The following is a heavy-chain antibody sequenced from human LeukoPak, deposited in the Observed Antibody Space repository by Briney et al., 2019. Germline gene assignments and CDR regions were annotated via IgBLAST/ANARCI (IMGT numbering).Heavy chain of an antibody. J-gene: IGHJ4*02. CDR2: ISSGGGNI. CDR3: ARVQVVRGVRTNFDY. V-gene: IGHV3-48*03. D-gene: IGHD3-10*01. Sequence: PGGSLRLSCAASGFTFSRYEMIWVRQAPGKGLEWVSYISSGGGNIYYAGSVKGRFTISRDSAKSLLYLQMNSLRAEDTAVYYCARVQVVRGVRTNFDYWGQGTLVTVSS. CDR1: GFTFSRYE.